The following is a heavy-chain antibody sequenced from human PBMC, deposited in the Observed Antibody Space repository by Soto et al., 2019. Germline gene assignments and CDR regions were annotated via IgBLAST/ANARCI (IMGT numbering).Heavy chain of an antibody. CDR1: GFSLITSGVG. CDR3: AHTMAPRIFDS. V-gene: IGHV2-5*02. CDR2: IYWDDDT. Sequence: QITLKEAGPTLVKPTQTLTLTCSFSGFSLITSGVGVGWIRQPPGKALEWLALIYWDDDTGYSTSLRSRLTINKATARNQRVLTMTNRDPADTATYYCAHTMAPRIFDSWGQGTLVTVSS. J-gene: IGHJ4*02.